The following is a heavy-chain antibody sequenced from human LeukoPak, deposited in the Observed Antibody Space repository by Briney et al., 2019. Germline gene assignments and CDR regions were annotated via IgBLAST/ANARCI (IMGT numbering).Heavy chain of an antibody. Sequence: PGRSLRLSCAASGFTFSTYGIHWVRQAPGKGLEWVAFIRYDGSDKYYADSVKGRFTISRDNSKNTLYLQMNSLRAEDTAVYYCARLTALDYWGQGTLVTVSS. D-gene: IGHD2-21*02. CDR1: GFTFSTYG. CDR3: ARLTALDY. CDR2: IRYDGSDK. V-gene: IGHV3-33*01. J-gene: IGHJ4*02.